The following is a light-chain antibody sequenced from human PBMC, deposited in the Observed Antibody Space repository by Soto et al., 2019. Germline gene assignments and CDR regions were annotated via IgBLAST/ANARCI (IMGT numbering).Light chain of an antibody. CDR3: QQYNSYPRT. Sequence: DIQMTQSPSSLSVSVGDRVTITCRASQDIGSSLGWFQQKPGKAPKALIYAASTLQVGVPSRFSSSGSGTDFILTIRSVQPEDFATYYCQQYNSYPRTFGQGTKVEIK. J-gene: IGKJ1*01. CDR2: AAS. CDR1: QDIGSS. V-gene: IGKV1-16*01.